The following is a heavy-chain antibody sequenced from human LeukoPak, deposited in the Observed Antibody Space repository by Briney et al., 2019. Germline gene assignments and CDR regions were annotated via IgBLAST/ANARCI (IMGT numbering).Heavy chain of an antibody. V-gene: IGHV3-74*01. CDR2: INADGSIT. CDR1: GFTFSDYW. D-gene: IGHD4-17*01. Sequence: GGSLRLSCAASGFTFSDYWMHWVRQVPGKGLVWVARINADGSITNHADSVKGRFTISRGNAENTLYLQMNSLRAEDTAVYYCARLGYGDGFDYWGQGTLVTVSS. J-gene: IGHJ4*02. CDR3: ARLGYGDGFDY.